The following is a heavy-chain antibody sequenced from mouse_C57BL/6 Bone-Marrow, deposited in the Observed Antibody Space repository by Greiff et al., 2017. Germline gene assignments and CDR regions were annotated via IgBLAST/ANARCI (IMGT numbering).Heavy chain of an antibody. V-gene: IGHV1-50*01. CDR3: ARIYYYGSRYFDV. CDR1: GYTFTSYW. J-gene: IGHJ1*03. D-gene: IGHD1-1*01. Sequence: QVQLKQPGAELVKPGASVKLSCKASGYTFTSYWMQWVNQRPVQGLEWIGEIDPSASYTTYNQKFNGKATLTVATSSTTAYMQLSSMTSEDAAVYYCARIYYYGSRYFDVWGTGTTVTVSS. CDR2: IDPSASYT.